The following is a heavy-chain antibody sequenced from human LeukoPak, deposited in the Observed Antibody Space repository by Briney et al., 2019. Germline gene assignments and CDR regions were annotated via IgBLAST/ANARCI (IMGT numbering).Heavy chain of an antibody. D-gene: IGHD2-15*01. J-gene: IGHJ4*02. CDR3: ARVESSTAFDYLDY. Sequence: AASVKVSCKASGYTFTGYYLHWVRQAPGQGLERMGWISPNSGGTNYAQKFQGRVTMTKDTSITTAYMELSRLRSDDTAVYYCARVESSTAFDYLDYWGQGTLVTVSS. CDR2: ISPNSGGT. V-gene: IGHV1-2*02. CDR1: GYTFTGYY.